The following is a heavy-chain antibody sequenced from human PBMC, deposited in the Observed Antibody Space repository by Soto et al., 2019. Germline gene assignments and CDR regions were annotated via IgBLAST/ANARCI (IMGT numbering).Heavy chain of an antibody. CDR1: GYTFTGYG. Sequence: VKVSCKASGYTFTGYGISWVRQAPGQGLEWMGWISAYNGNTNYAQKLQGRVTMTTDTSTSTAYMELRSLRSDDTAVYYCAIPLGYYDSSGSWAFDIWGQGTMVTVSS. CDR2: ISAYNGNT. CDR3: AIPLGYYDSSGSWAFDI. J-gene: IGHJ3*02. V-gene: IGHV1-18*01. D-gene: IGHD3-22*01.